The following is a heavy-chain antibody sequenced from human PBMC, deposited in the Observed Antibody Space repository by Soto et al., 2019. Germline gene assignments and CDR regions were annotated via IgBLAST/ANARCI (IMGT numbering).Heavy chain of an antibody. V-gene: IGHV6-1*01. Sequence: SQTLSLTCAISGDSVSSNSAAWNWIRQSPSRGLEWLGRTYYRSKWYNDYAVSVKSRITINPDTSKNQFSLQLNSVTPEDTAVYYCARAPNPPLCSSTSRSSYYYYGMDVSGQGTTVTVSS. CDR2: TYYRSKWYN. D-gene: IGHD2-2*01. J-gene: IGHJ6*02. CDR1: GDSVSSNSAA. CDR3: ARAPNPPLCSSTSRSSYYYYGMDV.